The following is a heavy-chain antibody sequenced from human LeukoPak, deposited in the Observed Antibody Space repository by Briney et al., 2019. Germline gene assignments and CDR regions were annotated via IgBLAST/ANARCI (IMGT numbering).Heavy chain of an antibody. CDR2: INHSGST. D-gene: IGHD1-1*01. CDR3: ARRGTYVLQH. Sequence: PSETLSLTRAVYGESFSGYYWSWIRKPPGKGLEWIGEINHSGSTNYNPSLKSRVTISVDTSKNQFSLKLSSVTAADTAVYYCARRGTYVLQHWGQGALVTVSS. CDR1: GESFSGYY. J-gene: IGHJ1*01. V-gene: IGHV4-34*01.